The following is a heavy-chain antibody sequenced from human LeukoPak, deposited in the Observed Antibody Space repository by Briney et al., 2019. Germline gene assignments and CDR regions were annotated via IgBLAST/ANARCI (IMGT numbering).Heavy chain of an antibody. D-gene: IGHD3-3*01. V-gene: IGHV4-59*01. CDR2: IYFSGST. CDR1: GGSIRSYY. J-gene: IGHJ4*02. Sequence: PSETPSLTCTVSGGSIRSYYWSCIRQPPGKGLEWIGYIYFSGSTSYNPSLKSRVTISVDRSKNQFSLKLSSVAAADTAVYYCARSYDTNFDYWGQGTLVTVSS. CDR3: ARSYDTNFDY.